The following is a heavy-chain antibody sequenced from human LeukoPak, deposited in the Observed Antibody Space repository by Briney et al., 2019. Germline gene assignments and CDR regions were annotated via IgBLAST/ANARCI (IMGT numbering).Heavy chain of an antibody. CDR1: GGSISSYY. D-gene: IGHD3-10*01. CDR2: IYYSGST. J-gene: IGHJ6*02. CDR3: ARGSYYYYYVMDV. Sequence: SETLSLTCTVSGGSISSYYRSWIRQPPGKGLEWIGYIYYSGSTNYNPSLKSRVTISVDTPKNQFSLKLSSVTAADTAVYYCARGSYYYYYVMDVWGQGTTVTVSS. V-gene: IGHV4-59*08.